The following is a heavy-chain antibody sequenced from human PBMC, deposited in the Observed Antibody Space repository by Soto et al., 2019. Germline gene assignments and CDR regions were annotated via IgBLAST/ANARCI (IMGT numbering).Heavy chain of an antibody. CDR1: GGSISSSSYY. D-gene: IGHD1-26*01. Sequence: SETLSLTCTVSGGSISSSSYYWGWIRQPPGKGLEWIGSIYYSGSTYYNPSLKSRVTISVDTSKNQFSLKLSSVTAADTAVYYCARLSSFAVPYYYYGMDVWGQGTTVT. V-gene: IGHV4-39*01. CDR3: ARLSSFAVPYYYYGMDV. CDR2: IYYSGST. J-gene: IGHJ6*02.